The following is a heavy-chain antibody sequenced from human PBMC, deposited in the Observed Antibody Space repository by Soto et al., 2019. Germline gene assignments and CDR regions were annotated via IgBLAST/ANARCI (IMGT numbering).Heavy chain of an antibody. CDR2: INAGNGNT. D-gene: IGHD3-16*02. CDR3: AREREGGNDDYVWGSYRSNAMDV. J-gene: IGHJ6*02. V-gene: IGHV1-3*01. Sequence: QVQLVQSGAEVKKPGASVKVSCKASGYTFTSYSMHWVRQAPGQRLEWMGWINAGNGNTKYSQKFQGRVTITRETSASTAYMELSSLRSEDTAVYYGAREREGGNDDYVWGSYRSNAMDVWGQGTTVTVS. CDR1: GYTFTSYS.